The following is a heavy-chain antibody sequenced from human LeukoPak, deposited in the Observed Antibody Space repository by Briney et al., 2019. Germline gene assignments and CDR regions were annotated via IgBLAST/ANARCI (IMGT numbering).Heavy chain of an antibody. J-gene: IGHJ4*02. D-gene: IGHD2-15*01. V-gene: IGHV3-48*01. CDR1: GFIISGDS. CDR3: VRDNPRCCGVVPANIDDY. CDR2: ISRDSGIK. Sequence: PGGSLRPSCAASGFIISGDSMNWVHQTPGKGLEWIAYISRDSGIKYYADSVRGRFTISRDNAKNSLYLQMHSLRAEDTAVYYCVRDNPRCCGVVPANIDDYWGQGTLVTVSS.